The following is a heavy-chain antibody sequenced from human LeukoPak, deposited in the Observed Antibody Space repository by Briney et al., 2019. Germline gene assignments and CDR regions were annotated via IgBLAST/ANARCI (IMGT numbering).Heavy chain of an antibody. CDR2: INHSGST. D-gene: IGHD1-26*01. CDR3: ARISGSYDRWFDP. J-gene: IGHJ5*02. Sequence: PGGSLRLSCAASGLIFSKYWMTWVRQAPGKGLEWIGEINHSGSTNYNPSLKSRVTISVDTSKNQFSLKLSSVAAADTAVYYCARISGSYDRWFDPWGQGTLVTVSS. CDR1: GLIFSKYW. V-gene: IGHV4-4*02.